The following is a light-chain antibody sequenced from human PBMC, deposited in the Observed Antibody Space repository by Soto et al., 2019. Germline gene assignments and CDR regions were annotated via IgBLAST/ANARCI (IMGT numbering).Light chain of an antibody. Sequence: QSVLTQPPSASGSPGQSVTISCTGTSSDIGGYNSVSWYQQHPGKAPRLMIYEVNKRPSGVPDRFSGSKSGYTASLTVSGLQTEDEAFYYCSSSAGIYHYLVFGGGTKLTLL. CDR1: SSDIGGYNS. CDR3: SSSAGIYHYLV. V-gene: IGLV2-8*01. CDR2: EVN. J-gene: IGLJ3*02.